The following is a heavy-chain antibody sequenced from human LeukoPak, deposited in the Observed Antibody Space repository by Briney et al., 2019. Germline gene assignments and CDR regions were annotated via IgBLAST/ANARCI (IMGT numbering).Heavy chain of an antibody. CDR1: GFTCSSYA. V-gene: IGHV3-64D*09. D-gene: IGHD3-10*01. Sequence: GGSLRLSCSASGFTCSSYAMHWVRQAPGKGLEYVSAISSNGGSTYYADSVKGRFTISRDNSKNTLYLQMSSLRAEDTAVYYWAKAGGRAARSFSAFDIWGQGTMVTVSS. J-gene: IGHJ3*02. CDR2: ISSNGGST. CDR3: AKAGGRAARSFSAFDI.